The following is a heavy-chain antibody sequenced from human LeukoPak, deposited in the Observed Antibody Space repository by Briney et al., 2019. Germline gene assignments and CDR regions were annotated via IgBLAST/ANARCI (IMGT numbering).Heavy chain of an antibody. CDR3: AREGYYDSSLDY. D-gene: IGHD3-22*01. J-gene: IGHJ4*02. CDR2: INPSSGST. CDR1: GFTFSNYW. Sequence: GGSLRLSCAGSGFTFSNYWMSWVRQAPGQGLEWMGIINPSSGSTSYAQKFQDRVTMTRDTSTSTVYMELSSLRSEDTAVYYCAREGYYDSSLDYWGQGTLVTVSS. V-gene: IGHV1-46*01.